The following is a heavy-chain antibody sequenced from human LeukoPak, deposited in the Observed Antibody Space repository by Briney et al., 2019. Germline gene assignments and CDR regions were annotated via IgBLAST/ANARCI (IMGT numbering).Heavy chain of an antibody. Sequence: SDTLTLICYVSGGAVSSSGYYGSWIRQPPGKGLQRIGYIYYSGSTNYNPSLKSRVTISVDTSKNQFSLKLSSVTAADTAVYYCARYLEGYSSSLDYWGQGTLVTVSS. CDR3: ARYLEGYSSSLDY. CDR2: IYYSGST. D-gene: IGHD6-13*01. V-gene: IGHV4-61*08. CDR1: GGAVSSSGYY. J-gene: IGHJ4*02.